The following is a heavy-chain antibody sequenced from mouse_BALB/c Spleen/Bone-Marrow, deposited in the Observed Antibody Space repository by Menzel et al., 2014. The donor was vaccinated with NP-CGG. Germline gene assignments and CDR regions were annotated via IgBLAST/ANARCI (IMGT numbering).Heavy chain of an antibody. CDR3: ARRYGSSYRYWYFDV. CDR2: INPDSSTI. Sequence: EVQRVESGGGLVQPGGSLKVSCAASGFDFSRFWKSWVRQAPGKGLEWIGEINPDSSTINYTPSLKDKFIISRDSAKNTLYLQMSKVRSEDTALYYCARRYGSSYRYWYFDVWGAGTTVTVSS. J-gene: IGHJ1*01. D-gene: IGHD1-1*01. V-gene: IGHV4-1*02. CDR1: GFDFSRFW.